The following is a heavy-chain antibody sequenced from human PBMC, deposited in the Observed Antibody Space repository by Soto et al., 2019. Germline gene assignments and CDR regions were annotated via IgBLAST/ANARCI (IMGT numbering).Heavy chain of an antibody. CDR1: GFTFSSYG. CDR2: ISYDGSNK. D-gene: IGHD4-4*01. V-gene: IGHV3-30*18. J-gene: IGHJ3*02. CDR3: AKSRYSNYVGDAFDI. Sequence: GGSLRLSCAASGFTFSSYGMHWVRQAPGKGLEWVAVISYDGSNKYYADSVKGRFTISRDNSKNTLYLQMNSLRAKDTAVYYCAKSRYSNYVGDAFDIWGQGTMVTVSS.